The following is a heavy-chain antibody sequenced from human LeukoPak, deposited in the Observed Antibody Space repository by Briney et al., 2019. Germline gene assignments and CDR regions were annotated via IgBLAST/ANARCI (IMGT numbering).Heavy chain of an antibody. Sequence: LVASVKVSCKASGYTFTGYYMHWVRQAPGQGLGWMGWINPNSGGTNYAQKFQGWVTMTRDTSISTAYMELSRLRSDDTAVYYCARDGGYSYGYDYWGQGTLVTVSS. CDR1: GYTFTGYY. D-gene: IGHD5-18*01. V-gene: IGHV1-2*04. J-gene: IGHJ4*02. CDR3: ARDGGYSYGYDY. CDR2: INPNSGGT.